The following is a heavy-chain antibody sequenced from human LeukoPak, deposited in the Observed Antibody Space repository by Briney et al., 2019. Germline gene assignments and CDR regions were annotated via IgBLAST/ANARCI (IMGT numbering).Heavy chain of an antibody. CDR2: ISSSSSYI. D-gene: IGHD2-15*01. J-gene: IGHJ4*02. V-gene: IGHV3-21*01. CDR3: ARDDKTATATPFDY. Sequence: GGSLRLSCAASGFTFSSYSMNWVRQAPGKGLEWVSSISSSSSYIYYADSVKGRFTISRDNAKNSLYLQMNSLRAEDTAVYYCARDDKTATATPFDYWGQGTLDTVSS. CDR1: GFTFSSYS.